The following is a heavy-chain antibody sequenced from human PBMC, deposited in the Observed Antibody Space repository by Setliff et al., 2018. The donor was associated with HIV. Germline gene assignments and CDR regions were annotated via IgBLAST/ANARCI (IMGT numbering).Heavy chain of an antibody. CDR1: GYSITSDYY. Sequence: PSETLSLTCAVSGYSITSDYYWGWIRQPPGKGLEWIGSIYHSGSTNYKPSLKSRVTISVDKSKNQFSLKLSSVTAADTAVYYCARLTTGAAFDIWGQGTMVTVSS. D-gene: IGHD4-17*01. CDR3: ARLTTGAAFDI. V-gene: IGHV4-38-2*01. J-gene: IGHJ3*02. CDR2: IYHSGST.